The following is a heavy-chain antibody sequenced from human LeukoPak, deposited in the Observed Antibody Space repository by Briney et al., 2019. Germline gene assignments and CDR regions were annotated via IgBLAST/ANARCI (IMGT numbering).Heavy chain of an antibody. J-gene: IGHJ5*02. D-gene: IGHD2-15*01. Sequence: TPGGSLRLSCAASGFTFSDYYMSWIRQAPGKGLEWVSYISSSSSYTNYADSVKGRFTISRDNAKNSLYLQMNGLRAEDTAVYYCARTGGYCSGGSCYPNWFDPWGQGTLVTVSS. CDR3: ARTGGYCSGGSCYPNWFDP. CDR2: ISSSSSYT. V-gene: IGHV3-11*06. CDR1: GFTFSDYY.